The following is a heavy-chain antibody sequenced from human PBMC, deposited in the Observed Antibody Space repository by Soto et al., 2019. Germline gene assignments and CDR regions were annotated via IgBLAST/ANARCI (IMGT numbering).Heavy chain of an antibody. D-gene: IGHD4-17*01. CDR3: AKDFMTTVITANFDY. CDR1: GFTFDDYG. J-gene: IGHJ4*02. Sequence: GGSLRLSCAASGFTFDDYGMHWVRQAPGKGLEWVSGISWNSGEIGYADSVECRFTISRDNAKNSLYLQMNSLRPEDTALYYCAKDFMTTVITANFDYWGRGTLVTVSS. CDR2: ISWNSGEI. V-gene: IGHV3-9*01.